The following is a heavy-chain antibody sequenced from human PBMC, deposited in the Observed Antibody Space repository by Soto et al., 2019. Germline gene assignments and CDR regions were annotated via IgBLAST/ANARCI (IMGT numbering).Heavy chain of an antibody. CDR3: AKDLTGYSIDV. Sequence: AGSLMLSCAASGVSFSTSQMDWVRQAPGTGPEWGSYINDKSPAGFYADAVNGAVTISRDNAKDLLFLKMNSLRGEDTAVYYCAKDLTGYSIDVWGQGTTVTVSS. J-gene: IGHJ6*02. CDR2: INDKSPAG. CDR1: GVSFSTSQ. D-gene: IGHD2-21*01. V-gene: IGHV3-48*03.